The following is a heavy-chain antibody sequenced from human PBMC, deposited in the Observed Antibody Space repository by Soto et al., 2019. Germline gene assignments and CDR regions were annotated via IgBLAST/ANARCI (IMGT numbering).Heavy chain of an antibody. D-gene: IGHD3-3*01. Sequence: PSWSLRLSCASSGFTFSNYGMHWVRQAPGKGPEWVAVISYDGSNTHYADSVKGRFTISRDDSKNTLYLRMNSLRVEDTAVYYCAKDLTLFGVEPTLFDYLGQGTLVTVPS. J-gene: IGHJ4*02. CDR2: ISYDGSNT. CDR1: GFTFSNYG. V-gene: IGHV3-30*18. CDR3: AKDLTLFGVEPTLFDY.